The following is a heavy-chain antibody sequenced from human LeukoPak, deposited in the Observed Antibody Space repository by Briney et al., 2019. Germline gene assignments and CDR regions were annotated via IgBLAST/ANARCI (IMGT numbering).Heavy chain of an antibody. V-gene: IGHV1-2*02. CDR3: ARIKDGFWSGYSKGGLDY. CDR2: INPNSGGT. D-gene: IGHD3-3*01. Sequence: ASVKVSCKASGYTFTGYYIHWVRQAPGQGLEWMGWINPNSGGTNYAQKFQGRVTMTRDTSISTAYMELSGLRSDDTAVYYCARIKDGFWSGYSKGGLDYWGQGTLVTVSS. CDR1: GYTFTGYY. J-gene: IGHJ4*02.